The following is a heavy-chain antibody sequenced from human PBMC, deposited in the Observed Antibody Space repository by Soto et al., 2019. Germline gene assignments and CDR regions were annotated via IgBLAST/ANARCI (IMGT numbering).Heavy chain of an antibody. CDR1: GDAFSFYA. D-gene: IGHD3-10*01. Sequence: QVQLVQSGAELKKPGSSVEVSCKASGDAFSFYAINWVRQAPGLGLEWMGRVNPILSMSNYAQKFQGRVTMTADKSTSTAYMELRSLRSEDTAFYYCATSYGSGYRAFDYWGQGALVTVYS. J-gene: IGHJ4*02. V-gene: IGHV1-69*02. CDR3: ATSYGSGYRAFDY. CDR2: VNPILSMS.